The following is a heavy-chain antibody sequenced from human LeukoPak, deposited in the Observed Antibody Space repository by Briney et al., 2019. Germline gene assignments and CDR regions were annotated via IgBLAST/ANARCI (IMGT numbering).Heavy chain of an antibody. V-gene: IGHV4-59*01. D-gene: IGHD2-21*01. J-gene: IGHJ3*02. CDR3: ARALPEPYCGGDCYYYAFDI. CDR1: GGSISSYY. CDR2: IYYSGST. Sequence: SETLSLTCTVSGGSISSYYWSWIRQPPGKGLEWIGYIYYSGSTNYNPSLKSRVTISVDTSKNQFSLKLSSVTAADTAVYYCARALPEPYCGGDCYYYAFDIWGQGTMATVSS.